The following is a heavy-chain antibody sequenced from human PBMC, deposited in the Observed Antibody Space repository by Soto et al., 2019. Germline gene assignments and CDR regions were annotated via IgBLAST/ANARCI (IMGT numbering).Heavy chain of an antibody. CDR1: VFTFSSYG. V-gene: IGHV3-30*18. CDR2: ISYDGSNK. Sequence: PGGSLRLSCAASVFTFSSYGMHWVRQAPGKGLEWVAVISYDGSNKYYADSVKGRFTISRDNSKNTLYLQMNSLRAEDTAVYYCAKDLRGIAVAGRVPYYYYGMDVWGQGTTVTVSS. CDR3: AKDLRGIAVAGRVPYYYYGMDV. J-gene: IGHJ6*02. D-gene: IGHD6-19*01.